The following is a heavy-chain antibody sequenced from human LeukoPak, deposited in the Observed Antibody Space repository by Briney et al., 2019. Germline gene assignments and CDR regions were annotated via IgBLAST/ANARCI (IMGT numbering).Heavy chain of an antibody. Sequence: ASVKVSCKASGYTFTTYAMNWVRQAPGQGLEWMGWINTNTGNQTYAQGFTGRFVFSLDTSVSTAYLQISSLKAVDTAVYYCARGYCSGGTCPNWFDPWGQGTLVTVSS. CDR2: INTNTGNQ. V-gene: IGHV7-4-1*02. CDR3: ARGYCSGGTCPNWFDP. D-gene: IGHD2-15*01. J-gene: IGHJ5*02. CDR1: GYTFTTYA.